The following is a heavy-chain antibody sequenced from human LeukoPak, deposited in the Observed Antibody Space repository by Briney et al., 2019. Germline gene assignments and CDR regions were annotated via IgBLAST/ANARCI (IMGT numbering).Heavy chain of an antibody. D-gene: IGHD6-6*01. Sequence: SETLSLTCTVSGSSINSRYWSWLRQPPRKGLEGIGYISPAATTHPRPALKCRVTISVDTSKSQFSLKLRSVTAADTVVYYCARHGYGSSPDYFCNGMDVWGQGTTVTVSS. CDR1: GSSINSRY. CDR2: ISPAATT. V-gene: IGHV4-59*08. J-gene: IGHJ6*02. CDR3: ARHGYGSSPDYFCNGMDV.